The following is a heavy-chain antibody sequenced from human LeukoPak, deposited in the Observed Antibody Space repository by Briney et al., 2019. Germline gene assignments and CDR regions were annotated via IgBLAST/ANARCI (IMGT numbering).Heavy chain of an antibody. J-gene: IGHJ4*02. CDR3: AKDCNGGNCYIDY. CDR2: MSGRGVST. CDR1: GLTFTNYA. D-gene: IGHD2-15*01. V-gene: IGHV3-23*01. Sequence: GGSLRLSCAASGLTFTNYAMSWVRQAPGKGLEWVSGMSGRGVSTYYADSVKGRFTISSDNSKNTLYLQMNSLRAEDTAIYYCAKDCNGGNCYIDYWAQGTLVTVAS.